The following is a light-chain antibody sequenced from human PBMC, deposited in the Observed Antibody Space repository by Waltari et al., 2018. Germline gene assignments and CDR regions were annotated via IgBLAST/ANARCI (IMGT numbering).Light chain of an antibody. V-gene: IGKV4-1*01. CDR3: QQYYSTLYT. J-gene: IGKJ2*01. CDR2: GAS. CDR1: QSVLHSSNNKNY. Sequence: DIVMTQSPDSLAVSLGERATINCKSSQSVLHSSNNKNYLAWYQQKPGQPPKLLIYGASTRESGVPDRFSGSGSGTDFTLTISSLQAEDVAVYYCQQYYSTLYTFGQGTKLEIK.